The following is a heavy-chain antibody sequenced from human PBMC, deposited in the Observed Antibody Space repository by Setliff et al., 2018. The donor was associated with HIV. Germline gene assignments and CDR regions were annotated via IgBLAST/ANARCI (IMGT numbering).Heavy chain of an antibody. V-gene: IGHV1-2*02. D-gene: IGHD7-27*01. CDR2: VNPNSGGT. J-gene: IGHJ4*02. CDR1: AYTFTDYY. CDR3: ARDLPTPNWGFDY. Sequence: ASVKVSCKASAYTFTDYYIHWVRQAPGQGLEWMGWVNPNSGGTNYAQKFQGRVTMTRDTSTSTVYMELSSLRSEDTAVYYCARDLPTPNWGFDYWGQGTLVTVSS.